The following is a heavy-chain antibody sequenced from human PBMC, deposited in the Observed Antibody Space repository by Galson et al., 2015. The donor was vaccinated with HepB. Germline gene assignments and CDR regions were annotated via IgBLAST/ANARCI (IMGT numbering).Heavy chain of an antibody. V-gene: IGHV3-30*14. Sequence: SLRLSCAASGFTFRSFAIHWVRQGPGEGLEWLTVISNDGNNQYYADSVKGRFTITRDNSKNTLYRQMNSLRPEDTAVYYCARDQITTAALDYWGQGTLVTVSS. D-gene: IGHD6-13*01. CDR2: ISNDGNNQ. CDR3: ARDQITTAALDY. J-gene: IGHJ4*02. CDR1: GFTFRSFA.